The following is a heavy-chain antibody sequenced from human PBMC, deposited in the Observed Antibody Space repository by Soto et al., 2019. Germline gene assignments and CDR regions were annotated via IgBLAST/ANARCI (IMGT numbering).Heavy chain of an antibody. CDR1: GFTFGDYG. J-gene: IGHJ4*02. Sequence: EVQLVESGGGVVQPGRSLRLSCAASGFTFGDYGMHCVRQVPGKGLEWVSGISWNSGSITYADSVRGRFTISRDNAKNSLYLQMNRLRPEDTALYYCAKADIPYSGSYYLDHWGQGILVSVSS. V-gene: IGHV3-9*01. D-gene: IGHD1-26*01. CDR3: AKADIPYSGSYYLDH. CDR2: ISWNSGSI.